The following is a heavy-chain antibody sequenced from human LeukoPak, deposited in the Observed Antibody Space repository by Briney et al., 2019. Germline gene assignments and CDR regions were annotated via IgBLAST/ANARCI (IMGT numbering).Heavy chain of an antibody. CDR2: INPNSGGT. CDR3: AREGDCSSTSRYPSGDNWFDP. J-gene: IGHJ5*02. Sequence: ASVKVSCKASGYTFTGYYMHWVRQAPGQGLEWMGWINPNSGGTNYAQKFQGRVTMTRDTSISTAYMELSRLRSDDTAVYYCAREGDCSSTSRYPSGDNWFDPWGQGTLITVSS. V-gene: IGHV1-2*02. D-gene: IGHD2-2*01. CDR1: GYTFTGYY.